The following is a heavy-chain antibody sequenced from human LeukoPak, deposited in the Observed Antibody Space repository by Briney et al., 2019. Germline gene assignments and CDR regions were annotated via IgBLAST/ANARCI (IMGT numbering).Heavy chain of an antibody. D-gene: IGHD5-18*01. J-gene: IGHJ4*02. V-gene: IGHV4-34*01. CDR2: INHSGST. Sequence: SEILSLTCAVYGGSFSVYYWSWIRQPPGKGLEWIGEINHSGSTNYNPSLKSRVTISVDTSKNQFSLKLSSVTAADTAVYYCARGRLKLRFFDYWGQGTLVTVSS. CDR1: GGSFSVYY. CDR3: ARGRLKLRFFDY.